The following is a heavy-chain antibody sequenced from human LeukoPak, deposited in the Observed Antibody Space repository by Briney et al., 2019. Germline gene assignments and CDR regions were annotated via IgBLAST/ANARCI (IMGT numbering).Heavy chain of an antibody. V-gene: IGHV4-4*07. CDR3: AREREGIVIVPPARGAFDI. J-gene: IGHJ3*02. CDR1: DGSISNYY. D-gene: IGHD2-2*01. CDR2: IYPSGST. Sequence: SETLSLTCSVSDGSISNYYWSWIRQPAGKGLEWIGRIYPSGSTNYKPSLKSRVTMSMDKSKNQFSLKLSSVTAADTAVYYCAREREGIVIVPPARGAFDIWGQGTMVTVSS.